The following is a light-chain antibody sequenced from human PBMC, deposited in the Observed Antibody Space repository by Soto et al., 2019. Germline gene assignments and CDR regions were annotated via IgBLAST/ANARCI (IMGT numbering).Light chain of an antibody. CDR3: QRYDSLRT. Sequence: EIVMTQSPATLSVSPGERATLSCRASQSVSNDLAWYQQKPGQAPRFLIYGAFTRATGVPPRFSGWGSGTQFALAISSLQPEDFAMYYCQRYDSLRTFGQGTKVDNK. CDR1: QSVSND. CDR2: GAF. V-gene: IGKV3-15*01. J-gene: IGKJ1*01.